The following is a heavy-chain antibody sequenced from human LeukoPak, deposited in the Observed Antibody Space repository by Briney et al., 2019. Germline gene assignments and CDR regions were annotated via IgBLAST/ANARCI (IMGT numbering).Heavy chain of an antibody. CDR3: ARDLYSSSWYRVNAFDI. CDR2: IYYSGST. Sequence: PSETLSLTCTVSGGSISSYYWSWIRQPPGKGLEWIGYIYYSGSTNYNPSLKSRVTISVDTSKNQFSLKLSSVTAADTAVYYCARDLYSSSWYRVNAFDIWGQGTMVTVSS. V-gene: IGHV4-59*01. CDR1: GGSISSYY. D-gene: IGHD6-13*01. J-gene: IGHJ3*02.